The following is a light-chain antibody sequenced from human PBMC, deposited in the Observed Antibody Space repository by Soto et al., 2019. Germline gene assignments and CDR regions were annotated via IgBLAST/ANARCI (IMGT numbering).Light chain of an antibody. Sequence: QSVLTQPASVSGSPGQSITISCTGTSSDVGAYNLVSWYQQHPGRAPKLFIFDVSDRPSGVSDRFSGSKSSNTASLTISGLQAEDEASYYCSSYTNTSTLVFGGGTKLTVL. V-gene: IGLV2-14*02. J-gene: IGLJ3*02. CDR2: DVS. CDR1: SSDVGAYNL. CDR3: SSYTNTSTLV.